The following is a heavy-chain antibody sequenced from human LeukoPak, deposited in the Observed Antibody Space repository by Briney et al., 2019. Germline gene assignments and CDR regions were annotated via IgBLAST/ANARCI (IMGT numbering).Heavy chain of an antibody. D-gene: IGHD6-13*01. J-gene: IGHJ3*02. CDR1: GFTFSTYA. Sequence: GGSLRLSCAASGFTFSTYAMTWVRQAPGKGLEWVSAISGSGGRTYYADSVKGRFTISRDNSKNTLNLQMNSLRANDTAVYYCAKDSGFAYSSSWYRVDAFDIWGQGTMVTVS. V-gene: IGHV3-23*01. CDR2: ISGSGGRT. CDR3: AKDSGFAYSSSWYRVDAFDI.